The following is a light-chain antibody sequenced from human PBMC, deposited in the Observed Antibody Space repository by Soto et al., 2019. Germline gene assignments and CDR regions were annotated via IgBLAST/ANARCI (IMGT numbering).Light chain of an antibody. J-gene: IGLJ2*01. Sequence: QSALTQPRAVSGSPGQSVTISCTGTSSDVGGYNDVSWYQQYPGKAPKLMIYDVSKRPSGVPDRFSGSKSGNTASLTVSGLHADDEAEYYCCSYAGSVIFGGGTKLTVL. CDR2: DVS. CDR1: SSDVGGYND. CDR3: CSYAGSVI. V-gene: IGLV2-11*01.